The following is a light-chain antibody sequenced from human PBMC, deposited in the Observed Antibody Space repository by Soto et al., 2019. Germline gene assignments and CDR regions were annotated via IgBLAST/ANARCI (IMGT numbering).Light chain of an antibody. Sequence: QSALTQPASVSGSPGQSITLSCTGTSSDVGGYDYVSWYQQHPGKAPQLMIYDVTNRPSGVSYRFSGSKSGNTASLTISGLQAEDEAEYYCSSYRSGNTLVFGGGTKVTVL. V-gene: IGLV2-14*03. CDR2: DVT. CDR3: SSYRSGNTLV. J-gene: IGLJ2*01. CDR1: SSDVGGYDY.